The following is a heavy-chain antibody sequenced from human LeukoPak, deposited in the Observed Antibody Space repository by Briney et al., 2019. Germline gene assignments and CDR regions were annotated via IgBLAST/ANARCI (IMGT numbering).Heavy chain of an antibody. CDR2: ISYDGSNK. V-gene: IGHV3-30*18. CDR3: AKLYDSSGYYFG. J-gene: IGHJ4*02. D-gene: IGHD3-22*01. CDR1: GFTFSSYG. Sequence: GGSLRLSCAASGFTFSSYGMHWVRQAPGKGLEWVAVISYDGSNKYYADSVGGRFTISRDNSKNTLYLQMNSLRAEDTAVYYCAKLYDSSGYYFGWGQGTLVTVSS.